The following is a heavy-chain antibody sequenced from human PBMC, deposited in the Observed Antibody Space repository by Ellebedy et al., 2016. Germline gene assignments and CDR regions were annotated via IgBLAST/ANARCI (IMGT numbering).Heavy chain of an antibody. Sequence: GESLKISCKASGYTFTSYALHWVRLAPGQRLEWMGWINAGNGNTKYSQKFQGRVTITRDTSASTAYMELSSLRSEDTAVYYCAREGCSSDVCNRGYYYGMDVWGQGATVTVSS. D-gene: IGHD2-8*01. V-gene: IGHV1-3*01. CDR2: INAGNGNT. CDR1: GYTFTSYA. J-gene: IGHJ6*02. CDR3: AREGCSSDVCNRGYYYGMDV.